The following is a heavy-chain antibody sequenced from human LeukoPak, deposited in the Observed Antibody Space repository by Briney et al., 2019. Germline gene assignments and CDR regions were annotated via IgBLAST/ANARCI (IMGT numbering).Heavy chain of an antibody. D-gene: IGHD6-13*01. V-gene: IGHV3-23*01. CDR2: ISGSGGST. CDR3: ATYTSSWYCFDY. J-gene: IGHJ4*02. CDR1: GFTFSSYA. Sequence: GGSLRLSCAASGFTFSSYAMSWVRQAPGKGLEWVSAISGSGGSTYYADSVKGRFTISRDNSKNTLYLQMNSMRAEDTAVYYCATYTSSWYCFDYWGQGTLVTVSS.